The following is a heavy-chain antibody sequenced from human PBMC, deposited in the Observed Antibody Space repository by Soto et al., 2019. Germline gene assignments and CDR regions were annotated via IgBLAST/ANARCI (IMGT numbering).Heavy chain of an antibody. CDR1: GYTFTGYY. D-gene: IGHD5-12*01. J-gene: IGHJ3*02. CDR3: ARDRSPGYADDAFDI. V-gene: IGHV1-2*04. CDR2: INPNSGGT. Sequence: ASVKVSCKASGYTFTGYYMHWVRQAPGQGLEWMGWINPNSGGTNYAQKFQGWVTMTRETSISTAYMELSRLRSDDTAVYYCARDRSPGYADDAFDIWGQGTMVTVSS.